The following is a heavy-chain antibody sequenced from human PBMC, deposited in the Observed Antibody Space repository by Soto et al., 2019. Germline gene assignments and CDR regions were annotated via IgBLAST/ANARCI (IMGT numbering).Heavy chain of an antibody. CDR2: IKQDGSEK. J-gene: IGHJ4*02. CDR3: ARDLYYFGSGSFYTPFES. D-gene: IGHD3-10*01. V-gene: IGHV3-7*01. Sequence: GGSLRLSCAASGFTFSSYWMSWVRQAPGKGLEWVASIKQDGSEKYYVDSVKGRFTISRDNAKNSLYLEMNSLRAEDTAMYYCARDLYYFGSGSFYTPFESWGQGTLVTVSS. CDR1: GFTFSSYW.